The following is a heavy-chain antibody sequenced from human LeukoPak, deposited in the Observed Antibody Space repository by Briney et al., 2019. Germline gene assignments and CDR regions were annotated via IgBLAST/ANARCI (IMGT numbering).Heavy chain of an antibody. CDR3: ARDFRVYYGSGSFDY. V-gene: IGHV3-48*02. J-gene: IGHJ4*02. Sequence: GGSMTLSCAASGFTFSSYSMNWVRQAPGKGLGWVSYISSSSSTIYYADSVKGRFTISRDNAKNSLYLQMNGLRDEDTAVYYCARDFRVYYGSGSFDYWGQGTPVTVSS. CDR2: ISSSSSTI. D-gene: IGHD3-10*01. CDR1: GFTFSSYS.